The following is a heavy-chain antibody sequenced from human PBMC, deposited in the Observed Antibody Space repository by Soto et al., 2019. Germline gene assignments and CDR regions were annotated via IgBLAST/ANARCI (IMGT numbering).Heavy chain of an antibody. CDR2: VGGRGGST. J-gene: IGHJ5*02. Sequence: RRLSCAASGFPFSSYAVSWVRQAPGKGLEWVASVGGRGGSTYHADSVKGRFTVSRDNSKNTVYLQMNSLRAEDTAIYYCAKQGDYDFWSPSNNWLDPWGQGTLVTVSS. D-gene: IGHD3-3*01. CDR3: AKQGDYDFWSPSNNWLDP. V-gene: IGHV3-23*01. CDR1: GFPFSSYA.